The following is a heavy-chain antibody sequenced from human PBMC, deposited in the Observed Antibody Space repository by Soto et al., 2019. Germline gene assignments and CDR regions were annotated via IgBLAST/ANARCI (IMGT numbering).Heavy chain of an antibody. CDR1: GFFISSGNY. D-gene: IGHD2-15*01. J-gene: IGHJ3*01. V-gene: IGHV4-38-2*02. Sequence: SESLSLTCSVSGFFISSGNYWGWIRKPPGKGLEWIGSIFHGGNTYYNPSLKSRVTISVDMSKNQFSLKLNSVTAADTAVYYCARARWYDAFDVWGQGTVVTVSS. CDR3: ARARWYDAFDV. CDR2: IFHGGNT.